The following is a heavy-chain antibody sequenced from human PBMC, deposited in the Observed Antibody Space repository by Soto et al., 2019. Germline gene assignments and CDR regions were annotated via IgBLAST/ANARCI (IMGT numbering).Heavy chain of an antibody. CDR3: AKSLVPAAAYYYYYYMDV. CDR1: GFTFSSYA. CDR2: ISGSGGST. Sequence: PGGSLRLSCAASGFTFSSYAMSWVRQAPGKGLEWVSAISGSGGSTYYADSVKGRFTISRDNSKNTLYLQMNSLRAEDTAVYYCAKSLVPAAAYYYYYYMDVWGKGTTVTVSS. D-gene: IGHD2-2*01. J-gene: IGHJ6*03. V-gene: IGHV3-23*01.